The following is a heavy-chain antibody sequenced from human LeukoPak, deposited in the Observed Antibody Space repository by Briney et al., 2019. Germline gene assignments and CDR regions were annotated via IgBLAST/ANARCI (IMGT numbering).Heavy chain of an antibody. Sequence: GGSLRLSCAASGFTFSSYAMHWVRQAPGKGLEWVAVISYDGSNKYYADSVKGRFTISRDNAKNSLYLRMNSLRVEDTALYYCAKDSGSSSGYESWFDPWGQGTLVTVSS. D-gene: IGHD5-12*01. CDR1: GFTFSSYA. J-gene: IGHJ5*02. CDR2: ISYDGSNK. CDR3: AKDSGSSSGYESWFDP. V-gene: IGHV3-30*04.